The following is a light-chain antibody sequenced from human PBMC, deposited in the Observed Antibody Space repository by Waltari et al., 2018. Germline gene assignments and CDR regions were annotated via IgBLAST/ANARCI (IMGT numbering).Light chain of an antibody. CDR3: QQANSVPPS. Sequence: DIQMTQSPSSVSASVGARVTITCRACQGISNWLACYPQNPGKAPKPPIYGSSSLQSGVPSRFSGSGSGTDFTLTITSLQPEDFATYYCQQANSVPPSFGQGTKLEIK. J-gene: IGKJ2*01. V-gene: IGKV1D-12*01. CDR1: QGISNW. CDR2: GSS.